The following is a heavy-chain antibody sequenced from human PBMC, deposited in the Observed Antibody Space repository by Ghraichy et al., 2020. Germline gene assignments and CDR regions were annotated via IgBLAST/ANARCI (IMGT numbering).Heavy chain of an antibody. V-gene: IGHV3-23*01. J-gene: IGHJ4*02. CDR1: GFTFSSYA. Sequence: GALRLSCAASGFTFSSYAMSWVRQAPGKGLEWVSAISGSGGSTYYADSVKGRFTISRDNSKNTLYLQMNSLRAEDTAVYYCAKQLGQWELPNYWGQGTLVTVSS. D-gene: IGHD1-26*01. CDR2: ISGSGGST. CDR3: AKQLGQWELPNY.